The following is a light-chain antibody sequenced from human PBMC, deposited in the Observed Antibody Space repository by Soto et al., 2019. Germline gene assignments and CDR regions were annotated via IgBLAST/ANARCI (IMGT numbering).Light chain of an antibody. CDR1: QSIGYY. Sequence: DIQMTQSPSSLSASVGDRVTITCRASQSIGYYLNWYQQKPGTAPKLLIYAASSLQSGVPSRFSGSGSGTDFTLTISSLQPEDFATYYWQQSYSTPQNTFGQGTKLEIK. CDR2: AAS. J-gene: IGKJ2*01. CDR3: QQSYSTPQNT. V-gene: IGKV1-39*01.